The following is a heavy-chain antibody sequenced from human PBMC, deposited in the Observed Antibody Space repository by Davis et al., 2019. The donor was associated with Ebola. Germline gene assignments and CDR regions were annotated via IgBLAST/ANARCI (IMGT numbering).Heavy chain of an antibody. Sequence: ASVKVSCKASGYTFTGYAMNWVRQAPGQGLEWMGWIDTSTGNPMYAQGFTGRFVFSLDTSVSTAYLQISSLKAEDTAVYYCARSPYRSSWGEGDYWGQGTLVTVSS. V-gene: IGHV7-4-1*02. CDR3: ARSPYRSSWGEGDY. CDR2: IDTSTGNP. J-gene: IGHJ4*02. CDR1: GYTFTGYA. D-gene: IGHD6-13*01.